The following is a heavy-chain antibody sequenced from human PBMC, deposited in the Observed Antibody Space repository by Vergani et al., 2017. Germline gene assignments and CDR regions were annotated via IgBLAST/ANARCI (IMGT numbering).Heavy chain of an antibody. D-gene: IGHD3-16*01. V-gene: IGHV4-39*07. Sequence: QVQLQESGPGLVKPSETLSLTCTVSNDSVSNTFYYWGWIRQTPGKGLEWIGSIYYSGSTYYNPSLNSRATISVDTSRNQISLKLTSVTATDTAIYFCARGNPYVDFDIWGQGTMITVSS. CDR1: NDSVSNTFYY. J-gene: IGHJ3*02. CDR2: IYYSGST. CDR3: ARGNPYVDFDI.